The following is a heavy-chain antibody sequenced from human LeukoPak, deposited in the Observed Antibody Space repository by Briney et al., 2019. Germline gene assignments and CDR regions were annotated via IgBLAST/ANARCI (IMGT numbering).Heavy chain of an antibody. CDR2: INSDGSST. CDR1: GFTFNNYW. V-gene: IGHV3-74*01. J-gene: IGHJ4*02. D-gene: IGHD6-19*01. Sequence: GGSLRLCCEASGFTFNNYWMHWVRQVSGEGLVWVSHINSDGSSTSYADSVKGRFTVSRDNAKNTLYLLISNLRAEDTAVYYCARVTVSGWYTALDYWGQGTLVSVSS. CDR3: ARVTVSGWYTALDY.